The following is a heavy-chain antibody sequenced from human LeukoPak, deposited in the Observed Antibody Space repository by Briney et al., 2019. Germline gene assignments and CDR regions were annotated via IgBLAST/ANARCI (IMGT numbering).Heavy chain of an antibody. CDR3: ARGGYSYGYVIYYYYYMDV. CDR2: ISAYNGST. Sequence: ASVKVSCKASGYTFTSYGISWVRQAPGQGLEWMGWISAYNGSTHYAQKLQGRVTITADKSTSTAYMELSSLRAEDTAVYYCARGGYSYGYVIYYYYYMDVWGKGTTVTVSS. CDR1: GYTFTSYG. V-gene: IGHV1-18*01. J-gene: IGHJ6*03. D-gene: IGHD5-18*01.